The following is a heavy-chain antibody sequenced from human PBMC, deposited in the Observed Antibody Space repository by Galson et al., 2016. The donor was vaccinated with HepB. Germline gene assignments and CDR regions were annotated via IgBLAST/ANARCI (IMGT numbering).Heavy chain of an antibody. D-gene: IGHD1-1*01. CDR2: ISWKRGSI. CDR1: GFISDDYA. Sequence: SLRLSCAVSGFISDDYAMHWVRQVPGKGLEWVSGISWKRGSIGYADSVKGRFTISRDNAKNSLYLQVNSLRTEDTAFYYCAKSSRSWNAGTDYYYRMDVWGQGTRVTVSS. J-gene: IGHJ6*02. V-gene: IGHV3-9*02. CDR3: AKSSRSWNAGTDYYYRMDV.